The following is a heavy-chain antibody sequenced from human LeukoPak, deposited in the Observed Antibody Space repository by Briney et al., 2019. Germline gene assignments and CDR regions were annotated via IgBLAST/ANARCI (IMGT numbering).Heavy chain of an antibody. CDR2: IKQDGSER. Sequence: GGSLRLSCAASGFTFSRYWMTWVRQAPGKGLEWVANIKQDGSERNYVDSVKGRFAISRDNAKRTPYLQLNSLRAEDTAVYYCARDYDNSGYRVRFEYWGEGSLVTVSS. CDR3: ARDYDNSGYRVRFEY. J-gene: IGHJ4*02. D-gene: IGHD3-22*01. V-gene: IGHV3-7*04. CDR1: GFTFSRYW.